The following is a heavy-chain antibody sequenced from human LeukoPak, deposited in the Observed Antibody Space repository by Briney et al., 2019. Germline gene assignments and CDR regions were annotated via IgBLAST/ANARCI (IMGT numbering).Heavy chain of an antibody. CDR2: IKSNPDGGAT. D-gene: IGHD3-10*01. V-gene: IGHV3-15*01. Sequence: GGSLRLSCAASGFSITNTWMSWVRQTPGRGLEWVGRIKSNPDGGATVYSAPVKGRFTISRDDSKNTLYLQLDSLKAEDTAVYYCATDAFLLFGEFAHWGQGTLVTVSS. J-gene: IGHJ4*02. CDR3: ATDAFLLFGEFAH. CDR1: GFSITNTW.